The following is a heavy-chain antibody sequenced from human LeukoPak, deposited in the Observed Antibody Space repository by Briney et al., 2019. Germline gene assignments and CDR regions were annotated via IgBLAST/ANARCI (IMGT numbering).Heavy chain of an antibody. Sequence: GGSLILSCAASGFTFSTYAMNWVRQAPGKGLEWVSGISGSGDSTYYADSVKGRFTISKDNSKNTLYLQMNSLRADDTAVYYCAKGDWGDYWGQGTLVTVSS. D-gene: IGHD7-27*01. J-gene: IGHJ4*02. CDR1: GFTFSTYA. V-gene: IGHV3-23*01. CDR2: ISGSGDST. CDR3: AKGDWGDY.